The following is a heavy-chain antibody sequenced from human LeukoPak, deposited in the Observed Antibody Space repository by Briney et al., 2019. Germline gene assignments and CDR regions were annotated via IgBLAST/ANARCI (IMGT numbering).Heavy chain of an antibody. CDR1: GGTFSSYA. J-gene: IGHJ6*02. V-gene: IGHV1-69*10. CDR3: ARGPRYNWNYYYYGMDV. D-gene: IGHD1-20*01. Sequence: SVKVSCKASGGTFSSYAISWVRQAPGQGLEWMGGIIPILGTANYAQKFQGRVTMTRDTSTSTVYMELSSLRSEDTAVYYCARGPRYNWNYYYYGMDVWGQGTTVTVSS. CDR2: IIPILGTA.